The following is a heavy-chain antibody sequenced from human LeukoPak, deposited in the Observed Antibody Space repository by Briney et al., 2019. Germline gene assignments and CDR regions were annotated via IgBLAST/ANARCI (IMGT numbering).Heavy chain of an antibody. Sequence: PGGSLRLSCAASGFSVSNDYMIWVRQAPGKGLEWVSIIYSGGSTYYADSVKGRFTISRDNSKNTLYLQMNSLRAEDTAVYYCAKEEVGYGDLYYFDYWGQGTLVTVSS. V-gene: IGHV3-53*05. CDR2: IYSGGST. J-gene: IGHJ4*02. CDR3: AKEEVGYGDLYYFDY. CDR1: GFSVSNDY. D-gene: IGHD4-17*01.